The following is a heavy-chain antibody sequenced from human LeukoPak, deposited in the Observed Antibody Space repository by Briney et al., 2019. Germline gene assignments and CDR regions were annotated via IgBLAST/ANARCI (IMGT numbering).Heavy chain of an antibody. Sequence: ASVKVSCKASGGTFRSFAFSWVRQAPGQGLECMGAIIPIFETTKYAQKFQGRVTISADESTRTVYMELTSLRSDDTAVYYCAKWSEDRGTFVIWGQGTLVTVSS. V-gene: IGHV1-69*01. CDR2: IIPIFETT. CDR1: GGTFRSFA. D-gene: IGHD2-8*01. J-gene: IGHJ3*02. CDR3: AKWSEDRGTFVI.